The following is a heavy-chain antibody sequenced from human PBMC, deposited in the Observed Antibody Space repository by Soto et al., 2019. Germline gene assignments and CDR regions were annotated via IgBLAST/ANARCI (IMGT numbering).Heavy chain of an antibody. D-gene: IGHD6-13*01. CDR2: IYYSGST. CDR3: ARDIAAAGSNWFDP. CDR1: GGSISSGGYY. V-gene: IGHV4-31*02. J-gene: IGHJ5*02. Sequence: KSSETLSLTXTVSGGSISSGGYYWSWIRQHPGKGLEWIGYIYYSGSTYYNPSLKSRVTISVDTSKNQFSLKLSSVTAADTAVYYCARDIAAAGSNWFDPWGQGTLVTVSS.